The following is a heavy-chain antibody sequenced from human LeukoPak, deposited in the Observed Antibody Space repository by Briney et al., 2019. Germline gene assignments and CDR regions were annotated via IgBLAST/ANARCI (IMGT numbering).Heavy chain of an antibody. CDR3: ARPFLRFSSGWHFDY. J-gene: IGHJ4*02. CDR2: INHSGNT. Sequence: PSETLSLTCAVYGGTFSGYYWGWIRQPPGKGLEWIGEINHSGNTNYNPSLKSRVTISIDTSKNQFSLKLSSVTAADTAIYYCARPFLRFSSGWHFDYWGQGILVTVSS. D-gene: IGHD6-19*01. V-gene: IGHV4-34*01. CDR1: GGTFSGYY.